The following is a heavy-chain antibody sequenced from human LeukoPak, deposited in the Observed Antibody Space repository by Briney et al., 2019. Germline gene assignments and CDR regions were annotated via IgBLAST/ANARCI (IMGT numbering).Heavy chain of an antibody. CDR3: AKDGYCSGGSCSNFDY. D-gene: IGHD2-15*01. V-gene: IGHV3-23*01. CDR2: ISGNGGST. Sequence: PGGSLRLSCAASGFTFSSYAMSWVRQAPGKGLEWVSAISGNGGSTYYADSVKGRFTISRDNSKNTLYLQMNSLRAEDTAVYYCAKDGYCSGGSCSNFDYWGQGTLVTVSS. J-gene: IGHJ4*02. CDR1: GFTFSSYA.